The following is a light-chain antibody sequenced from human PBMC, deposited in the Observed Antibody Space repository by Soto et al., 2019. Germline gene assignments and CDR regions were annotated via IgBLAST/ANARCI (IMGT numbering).Light chain of an antibody. Sequence: ETVMTQSPATLSVSPGERATLSCRASQSVNSNLAWYQQKLGQAPRVLIYGASTRATGIPDRFSGSGSGTEFILTISSLQSEDFAVYYCQHYGASPKYTFGQGTKLEIK. J-gene: IGKJ2*01. CDR1: QSVNSN. CDR2: GAS. CDR3: QHYGASPKYT. V-gene: IGKV3-15*01.